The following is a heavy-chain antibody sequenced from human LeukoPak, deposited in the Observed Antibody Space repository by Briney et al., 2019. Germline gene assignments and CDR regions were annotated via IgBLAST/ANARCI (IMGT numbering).Heavy chain of an antibody. Sequence: SETLFLTCTVSGGSISSGSYYWGWIRQSPAKGLEWIGSVYYTGDTYYNPSLKGRVTISVDTSRNQFSLRLTSMTAAYSSVYYCASLMVVAGRPYLDSWGQGSLVTLSS. CDR3: ASLMVVAGRPYLDS. J-gene: IGHJ4*02. CDR1: GGSISSGSYY. V-gene: IGHV4-39*01. D-gene: IGHD6-19*01. CDR2: VYYTGDT.